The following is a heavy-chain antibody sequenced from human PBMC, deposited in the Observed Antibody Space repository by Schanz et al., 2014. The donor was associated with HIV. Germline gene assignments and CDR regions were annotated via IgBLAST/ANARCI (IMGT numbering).Heavy chain of an antibody. Sequence: EVQLVESGGGLLQPGRSLRLSCAASGFIFNDFAMHWVRQAPGKGLEWVSTISWNSGSIAYADSVKGRFTISRDNAKNSLYLQMNSLRAEDTAFYYCAKDWARTAGYCFHYWGQGPLVTVSS. CDR2: ISWNSGSI. CDR3: AKDWARTAGYCFHY. CDR1: GFIFNDFA. V-gene: IGHV3-9*01. D-gene: IGHD3-9*01. J-gene: IGHJ4*02.